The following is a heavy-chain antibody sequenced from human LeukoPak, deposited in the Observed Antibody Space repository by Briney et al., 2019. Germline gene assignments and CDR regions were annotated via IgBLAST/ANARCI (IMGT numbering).Heavy chain of an antibody. D-gene: IGHD3-22*01. CDR2: INPSGGST. CDR3: ARVMSGYDSSGYSSKMFDY. J-gene: IGHJ4*02. CDR1: GYTFTSYY. V-gene: IGHV1-46*01. Sequence: ASVKVSCKASGYTFTSYYMHWVRQAPGQGLEWMGIINPSGGSTSYAQKFQGRVTMTRDTSTSTVYMELSSLRSEDTAVYYCARVMSGYDSSGYSSKMFDYWGQGTLVNVSS.